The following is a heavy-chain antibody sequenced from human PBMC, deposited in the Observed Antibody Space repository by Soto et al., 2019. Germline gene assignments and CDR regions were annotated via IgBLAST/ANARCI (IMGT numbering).Heavy chain of an antibody. CDR2: INHSGST. V-gene: IGHV4-34*01. J-gene: IGHJ4*02. CDR1: GGSFSGYY. D-gene: IGHD2-2*01. Sequence: QVQLQQWGAGLLKPSETLSLTCAVYGGSFSGYYWSWIRQPPGKGLEWSGEINHSGSTNYNPSLKSRVTLSADMSMTQSSRTLSSVAAADTAVYYCARGGRPQLMPTRISSMLNYWGQGTLVTFSS. CDR3: ARGGRPQLMPTRISSMLNY.